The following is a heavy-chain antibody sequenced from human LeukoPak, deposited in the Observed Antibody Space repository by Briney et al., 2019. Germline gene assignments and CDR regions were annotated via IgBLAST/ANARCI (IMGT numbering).Heavy chain of an antibody. CDR2: ISGGGSGT. V-gene: IGHV3-23*01. J-gene: IGHJ3*02. CDR3: AKDHYVSGRYDAFDI. Sequence: PGGSLRLSCAPSGFTFSSYAMSWVRQAPGKGLEWVAVISGGGSGTYYADSVRGRFTISRDNAKNTLYLQMNSLRAEDTAVYYCAKDHYVSGRYDAFDIWGQGTVVTVSS. D-gene: IGHD3-10*01. CDR1: GFTFSSYA.